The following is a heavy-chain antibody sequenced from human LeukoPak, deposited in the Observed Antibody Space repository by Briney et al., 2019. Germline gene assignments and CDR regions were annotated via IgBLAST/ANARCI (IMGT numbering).Heavy chain of an antibody. CDR2: IRYDGSNK. CDR1: GFTFSSYG. J-gene: IGHJ4*02. V-gene: IGHV3-30*02. CDR3: AKRHQDIVVVPAAADDY. D-gene: IGHD2-2*01. Sequence: GGSLRLSCAASGFTFSSYGMHWVRQAPGKGLEWVAFIRYDGSNKYYADSVKGRFTISRDNSKNTLYLQMNSLRAEDTAVYYCAKRHQDIVVVPAAADDYWGQGTLVTVSS.